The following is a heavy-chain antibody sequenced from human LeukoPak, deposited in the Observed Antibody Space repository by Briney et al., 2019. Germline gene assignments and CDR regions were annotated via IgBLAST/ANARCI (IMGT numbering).Heavy chain of an antibody. CDR2: IIPILGIA. CDR1: GGTFSSYA. J-gene: IGHJ6*02. CDR3: ARDLYSYGIPSRDYYYYYGMDV. Sequence: ASVKVSCKASGGTFSSYAISWVRQAPGQGLEWMVRIIPILGIANYAQKFQGRVTITADKSTSTAYMELSSLRSEDTAVYYCARDLYSYGIPSRDYYYYYGMDVWGQGTTVTVSS. V-gene: IGHV1-69*04. D-gene: IGHD5-18*01.